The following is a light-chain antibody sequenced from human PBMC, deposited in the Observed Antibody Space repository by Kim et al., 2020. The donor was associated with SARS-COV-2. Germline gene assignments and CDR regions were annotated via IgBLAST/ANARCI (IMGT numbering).Light chain of an antibody. V-gene: IGKV1-17*03. CDR1: QDIRNY. Sequence: DIQMTQSPSALSASVGDRVTITCRASQDIRNYLVWYQQNPGKAPKRLIYAASSLQSGVPSRFSGSGSGTEFTLTISSLQPEDFATYFCLQHNSYPLTFGRGTRVDIK. CDR3: LQHNSYPLT. CDR2: AAS. J-gene: IGKJ5*01.